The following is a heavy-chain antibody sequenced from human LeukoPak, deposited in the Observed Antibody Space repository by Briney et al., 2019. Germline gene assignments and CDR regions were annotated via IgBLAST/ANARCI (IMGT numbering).Heavy chain of an antibody. CDR1: GFTVSTNY. Sequence: PGGSLRLSCAASGFTVSTNYMSWVRQAPGKGLEWVSVIYSGGSTYYADSVRGRFTISRDNSKNTLYLQMNSLRAEDTAVYYCARGRGGYYFDYWGQGTLVTVSS. V-gene: IGHV3-53*01. CDR3: ARGRGGYYFDY. CDR2: IYSGGST. D-gene: IGHD3-10*01. J-gene: IGHJ4*02.